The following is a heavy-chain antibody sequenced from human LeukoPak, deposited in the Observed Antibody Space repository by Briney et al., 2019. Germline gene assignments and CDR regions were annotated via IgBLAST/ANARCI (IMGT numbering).Heavy chain of an antibody. CDR2: IYSGGST. D-gene: IGHD3-22*01. J-gene: IGHJ4*02. CDR1: GFTVSSNY. CDR3: ARGSTYYDSSGQVPFDY. V-gene: IGHV3-53*01. Sequence: GGSLRLSCAASGFTVSSNYMSWVRQAPGKGLEWVSVIYSGGSTYYADSVKGRFTISRDNAKNSLYLQMNSLRAEDTAVYYCARGSTYYDSSGQVPFDYWGQGTLVTVSS.